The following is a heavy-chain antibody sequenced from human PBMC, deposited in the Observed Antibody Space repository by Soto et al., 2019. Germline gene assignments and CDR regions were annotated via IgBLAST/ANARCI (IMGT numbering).Heavy chain of an antibody. Sequence: GGSLRRSCAASGFAFSSSRMHWVRQAPGKELEWVEAISYDGSNKYYADSVKGRFTISRDNSKNTLYLQMNSLRAEDTAVYYCAKDHTGFRTKWELPWFDPWGQGTLVIVSS. J-gene: IGHJ5*02. CDR2: ISYDGSNK. V-gene: IGHV3-30*18. D-gene: IGHD1-26*01. CDR3: AKDHTGFRTKWELPWFDP. CDR1: GFAFSSSR.